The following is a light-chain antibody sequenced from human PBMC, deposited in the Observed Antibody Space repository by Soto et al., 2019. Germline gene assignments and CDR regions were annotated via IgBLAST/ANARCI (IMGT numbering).Light chain of an antibody. CDR2: AAS. CDR3: QQSYNTLWT. V-gene: IGKV1-39*01. J-gene: IGKJ1*01. CDR1: QGIRND. Sequence: IKMTQSPSSLSASVGDRVTITCRASQGIRNDLGWYQQKPEKAPKRLIYAASSLQSGVPSRFSGSGFGTDFTLTISSLQPEDFATYYCQQSYNTLWTFGQGTKVDIK.